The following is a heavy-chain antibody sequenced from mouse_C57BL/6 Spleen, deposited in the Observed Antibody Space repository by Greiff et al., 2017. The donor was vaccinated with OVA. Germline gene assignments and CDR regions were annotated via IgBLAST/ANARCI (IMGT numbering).Heavy chain of an antibody. D-gene: IGHD2-5*01. Sequence: VQLVESGAELVKPGASVKMSCKASGYTFTTYPIEWMKQNHGKSLEWIGNFHPYNDDTKYNEKFKGKATLTVEKSSSTVYLELSRLTSDDSAVYYCARGSDYSNYYYAMDYWGQGTSVTVSS. V-gene: IGHV1-47*01. CDR2: FHPYNDDT. CDR3: ARGSDYSNYYYAMDY. CDR1: GYTFTTYP. J-gene: IGHJ4*01.